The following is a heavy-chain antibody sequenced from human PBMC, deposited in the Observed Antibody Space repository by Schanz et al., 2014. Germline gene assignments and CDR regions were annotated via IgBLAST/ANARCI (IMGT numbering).Heavy chain of an antibody. Sequence: EVQLVESGGGLIQPGGSLRLSCAASGFTVSSNSMNWVRQAPGKGLEWVSVIYSGGTTYYADSVKGRFTISRDNSKNTLYLQMNSLRVEHTAEYYCARRPLLSTGFHFGLDVWGQGTTVTVSS. CDR2: IYSGGTT. J-gene: IGHJ6*02. D-gene: IGHD3-10*02. CDR3: ARRPLLSTGFHFGLDV. CDR1: GFTVSSNS. V-gene: IGHV3-53*01.